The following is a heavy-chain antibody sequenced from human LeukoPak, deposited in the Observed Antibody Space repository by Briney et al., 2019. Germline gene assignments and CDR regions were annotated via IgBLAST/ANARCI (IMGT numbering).Heavy chain of an antibody. CDR1: GDSISSGDYY. Sequence: SETLSLTCTVSGDSISSGDYYWSWIRQPAGKGLEWIGRISSSGSTNYNPSLKSRVTMSVDTSKNQFSLKLTSVTAADTAVYYCARHRRFNYYPSGSYRGDWFDPWGQGTLVTVSS. CDR2: ISSSGST. V-gene: IGHV4-61*02. CDR3: ARHRRFNYYPSGSYRGDWFDP. D-gene: IGHD3-10*01. J-gene: IGHJ5*02.